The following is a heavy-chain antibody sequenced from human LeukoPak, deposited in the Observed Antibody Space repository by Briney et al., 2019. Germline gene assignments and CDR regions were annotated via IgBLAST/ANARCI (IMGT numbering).Heavy chain of an antibody. CDR3: ARGVIAAAIRIDYYYMDV. J-gene: IGHJ6*03. D-gene: IGHD6-13*01. Sequence: PSETLSLTCAVYGGSFSGYYWSWIRQPPGKGLEWIGEINHSGSTNYNPSLKSRVTISVDTSKNQFSLKLSSVTAADTAVYYCARGVIAAAIRIDYYYMDVWGKGTTVTVSS. CDR1: GGSFSGYY. CDR2: INHSGST. V-gene: IGHV4-34*01.